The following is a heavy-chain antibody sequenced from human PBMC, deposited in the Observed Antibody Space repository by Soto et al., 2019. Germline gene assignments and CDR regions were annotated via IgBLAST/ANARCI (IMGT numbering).Heavy chain of an antibody. CDR3: ARDGVYDSSGYYRWFDP. J-gene: IGHJ5*02. CDR2: IIPVLGIA. D-gene: IGHD3-22*01. CDR1: GGTFSSYT. Sequence: SVKVSCKASGGTFSSYTISWVRQAPGQGLEWMGRIIPVLGIANYAQKFQGRVTITADKSTSTAYMELSSLRSEDTAVYYCARDGVYDSSGYYRWFDPWGQGTLVTVSS. V-gene: IGHV1-69*04.